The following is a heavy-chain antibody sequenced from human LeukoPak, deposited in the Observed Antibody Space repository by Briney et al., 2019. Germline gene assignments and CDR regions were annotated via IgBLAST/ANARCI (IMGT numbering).Heavy chain of an antibody. CDR1: GGTFSSYA. Sequence: GASVKVSCKASGGTFSSYAISWVRQAPGQGLEWMGGIIPIFGTANYAQKFQGRVAITADESTSTAYMELSSLRSEDTAVYYCARHSIVGASFDYWGQGTLVTVSS. CDR2: IIPIFGTA. V-gene: IGHV1-69*13. CDR3: ARHSIVGASFDY. J-gene: IGHJ4*02. D-gene: IGHD1-26*01.